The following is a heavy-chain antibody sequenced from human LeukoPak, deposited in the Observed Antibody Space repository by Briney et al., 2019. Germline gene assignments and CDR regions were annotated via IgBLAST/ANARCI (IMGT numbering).Heavy chain of an antibody. CDR2: ISSSGSTI. V-gene: IGHV3-48*03. CDR3: ARTLGGSGPTFDY. D-gene: IGHD3-16*01. Sequence: GGSLRLSCAASGFTFSSYEMNWVRQAPGKGLEWVSYISSSGSTIYYADSVKGRFTISRDNAKNSLYLQMNSLRAEDTAVYYCARTLGGSGPTFDYWGQETLVTVSS. J-gene: IGHJ4*02. CDR1: GFTFSSYE.